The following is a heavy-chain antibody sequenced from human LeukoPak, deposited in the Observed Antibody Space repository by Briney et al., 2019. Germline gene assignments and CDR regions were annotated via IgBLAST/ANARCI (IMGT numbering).Heavy chain of an antibody. Sequence: PSETLSLTCTVSGGSISSYYWSWIRQPAGKGLEWIGRIYSRGSTNYSPSLKSRVTMSLDTSKNQFSLKLSSLTAEDTALYYCARGRFCSADICSGGDAFDIWGQGTMVSVSS. V-gene: IGHV4-4*07. CDR1: GGSISSYY. J-gene: IGHJ3*02. D-gene: IGHD3-3*01. CDR3: ARGRFCSADICSGGDAFDI. CDR2: IYSRGST.